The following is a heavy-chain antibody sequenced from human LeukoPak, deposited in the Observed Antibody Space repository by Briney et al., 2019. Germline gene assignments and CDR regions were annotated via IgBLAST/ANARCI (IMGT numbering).Heavy chain of an antibody. V-gene: IGHV4-34*01. J-gene: IGHJ6*03. CDR1: GFTFSSYS. D-gene: IGHD5-18*01. Sequence: PGGSLRLSCAASGFTFSSYSMNWVRQAPGKGLEWIGEINHSGSTNYNPSLKSRVTISVDTSKNQFSLKLSSVTAADTAVYYCARTPGYFTYYYYYMDVWGKGTTVTVSS. CDR3: ARTPGYFTYYYYYMDV. CDR2: INHSGST.